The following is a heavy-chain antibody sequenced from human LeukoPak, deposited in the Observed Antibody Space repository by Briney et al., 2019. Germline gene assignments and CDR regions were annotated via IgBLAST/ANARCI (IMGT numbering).Heavy chain of an antibody. CDR3: AKLGDYGDHYYFDY. D-gene: IGHD4-17*01. J-gene: IGHJ4*02. V-gene: IGHV3-30*18. Sequence: PGGSLRLSCAASGFTFSSYGMHWVRQAPGKGLEWVAVISYDGSNKYYADSVKGRFTISRDNSKNTLYLQMNSLRAEDTAVYYCAKLGDYGDHYYFDYWGQGTLVTVSS. CDR2: ISYDGSNK. CDR1: GFTFSSYG.